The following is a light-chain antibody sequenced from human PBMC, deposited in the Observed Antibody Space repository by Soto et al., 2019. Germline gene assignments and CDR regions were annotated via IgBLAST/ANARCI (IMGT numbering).Light chain of an antibody. CDR3: SSYAGRYTLL. CDR2: HVS. CDR1: SSDVGGYNF. V-gene: IGLV2-11*01. Sequence: QSALTQPRSVSGSPGQSVTISCTGTSSDVGGYNFVSWYQQHPGKVPRLLICHVSQRPSGVPNRFSGSRSGNTASLTISGLHSYDEADYYCSSYAGRYTLLFGGGTKLTVL. J-gene: IGLJ2*01.